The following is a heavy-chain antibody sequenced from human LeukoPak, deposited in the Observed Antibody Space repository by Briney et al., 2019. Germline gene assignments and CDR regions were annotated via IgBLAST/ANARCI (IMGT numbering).Heavy chain of an antibody. V-gene: IGHV1-24*01. CDR3: ATVLPTELAFDY. CDR1: GYTLTELS. J-gene: IGHJ4*02. Sequence: ASVKVSCKVSGYTLTELSMHWVRQAPGKGLEWMGGFDPEDGETIYAQKFQGRVTMTEDTSTDTAYMELSSLRSEDTAVYCCATVLPTELAFDYWGQGTLVTVSS. D-gene: IGHD6-13*01. CDR2: FDPEDGET.